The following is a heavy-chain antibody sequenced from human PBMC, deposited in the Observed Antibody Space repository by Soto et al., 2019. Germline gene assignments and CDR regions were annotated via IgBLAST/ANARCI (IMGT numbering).Heavy chain of an antibody. D-gene: IGHD6-19*01. Sequence: QVQLVQSGAELKKPGSSVKVSCKASGGTFSNYAISWVRQAPGQGLEWMGGIVPIFGTTFYTRKFQDRATIIADDSTTTAYLELSSLRSEDTAIYYCARVGAVAVIYNYHGLDVWGQGTAVSVSS. CDR3: ARVGAVAVIYNYHGLDV. CDR2: IVPIFGTT. CDR1: GGTFSNYA. V-gene: IGHV1-69*12. J-gene: IGHJ6*02.